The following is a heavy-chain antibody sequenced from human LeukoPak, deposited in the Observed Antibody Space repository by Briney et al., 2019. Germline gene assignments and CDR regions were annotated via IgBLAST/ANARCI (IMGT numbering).Heavy chain of an antibody. V-gene: IGHV4-59*12. CDR3: ARDPPEEHLDY. D-gene: IGHD3-3*02. Sequence: SGTLSLTCNVSGGSINSDFWSWRRQPPGKGLEWIGYIFHRGSTSYTPSLKSRVSISLDTSKTHFSLRLSSVTAADTAVYYCARDPPEEHLDYWGQGTLVTVAS. CDR1: GGSINSDF. CDR2: IFHRGST. J-gene: IGHJ4*02.